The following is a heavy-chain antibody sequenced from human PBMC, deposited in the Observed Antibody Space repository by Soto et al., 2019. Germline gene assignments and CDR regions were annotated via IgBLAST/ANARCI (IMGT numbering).Heavy chain of an antibody. CDR3: AKDTTLSPRYYFDY. D-gene: IGHD4-4*01. J-gene: IGHJ4*02. CDR1: GVTFGYYG. Sequence: GGPMRHPCAAFGVTFGYYGRHWVRHAPGKGLEWVAFISSDGSNTYYADSVKGRFTFSRDKSKNTLNLQMNSLRVEDTAVYYCAKDTTLSPRYYFDYWGQGTPVTVSS. V-gene: IGHV3-30*18. CDR2: ISSDGSNT.